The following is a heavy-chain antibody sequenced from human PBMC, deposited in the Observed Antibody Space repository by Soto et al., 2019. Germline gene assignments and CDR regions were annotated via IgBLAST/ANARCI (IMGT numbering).Heavy chain of an antibody. CDR1: GYTFTSYD. D-gene: IGHD2-2*01. CDR3: ARVTVGVVPAATLGYYYGMDV. Sequence: ASVKVSCKASGYTFTSYDINWVRQATGQGLEWMGWMNPNSGNTGYAQKFQGRVTMTRNTSISTAYMELSSLRSEDTAVYYCARVTVGVVPAATLGYYYGMDVWGQGTTVTVSS. CDR2: MNPNSGNT. V-gene: IGHV1-8*01. J-gene: IGHJ6*02.